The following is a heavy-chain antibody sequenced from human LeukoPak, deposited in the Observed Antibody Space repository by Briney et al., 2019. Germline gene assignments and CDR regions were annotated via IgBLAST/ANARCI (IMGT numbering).Heavy chain of an antibody. CDR3: ARESRGAVAGYYFDY. J-gene: IGHJ4*02. CDR1: GGSISSGSYY. D-gene: IGHD6-19*01. CDR2: IYTSGST. Sequence: SETLSLTCTVSGGSISSGSYYWRWIRQPAGKGLEWIGRIYTSGSTNYNPSLKSRVTISVDTSKNQFSLRLSSVTAADTAVYYCARESRGAVAGYYFDYWGQGTLVTVSS. V-gene: IGHV4-61*02.